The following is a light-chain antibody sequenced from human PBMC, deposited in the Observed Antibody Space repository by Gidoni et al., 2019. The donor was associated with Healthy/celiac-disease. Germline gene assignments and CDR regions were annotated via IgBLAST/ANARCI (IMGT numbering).Light chain of an antibody. CDR1: RSNIGSNT. CDR2: SNN. J-gene: IGLJ1*01. CDR3: AAWDDSLNGQNV. Sequence: SVLSQSPSPYGPPGPRVTISCSGSRSNIGSNTVNWYQQLPGTAPKLLIYSNNQRPSGVPDRFSGAKSGTSASLAISGLQSEDEADYYCAAWDDSLNGQNVFGTGTKVTVL. V-gene: IGLV1-44*01.